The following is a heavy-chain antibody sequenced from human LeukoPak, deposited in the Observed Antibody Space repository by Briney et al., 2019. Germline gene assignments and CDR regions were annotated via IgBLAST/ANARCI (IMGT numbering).Heavy chain of an antibody. CDR2: INHSGST. D-gene: IGHD5-12*01. CDR3: ARGASGYAFDY. Sequence: SETLSLTCAVYGGSFSGYYWSWIRQPPGKGLEWIGEINHSGSTNHNPSLKSRVTISVDTSKNQFSLKLSSVTAADTAVYYCARGASGYAFDYWGQGTLVTVSS. V-gene: IGHV4-34*01. CDR1: GGSFSGYY. J-gene: IGHJ4*02.